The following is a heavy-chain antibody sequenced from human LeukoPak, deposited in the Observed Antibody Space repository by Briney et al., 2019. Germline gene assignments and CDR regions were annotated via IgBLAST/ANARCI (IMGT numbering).Heavy chain of an antibody. CDR2: IIPIFGTA. Sequence: SVKVSCKASGGTFSSYAISWVRQAPGQGLEWMGGIIPIFGTANYAQKFQGRVTITTDESTSTAYMELSSLRSEDTAVYYCARDHGGNSPYYYYYMDVWGKGTTATVSS. CDR1: GGTFSSYA. J-gene: IGHJ6*03. V-gene: IGHV1-69*05. D-gene: IGHD4-23*01. CDR3: ARDHGGNSPYYYYYMDV.